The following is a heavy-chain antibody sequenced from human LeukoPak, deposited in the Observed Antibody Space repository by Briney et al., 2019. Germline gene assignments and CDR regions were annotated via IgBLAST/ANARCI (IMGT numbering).Heavy chain of an antibody. CDR2: IRYDGSNK. Sequence: GGSLRLSCAASGFTFSSYGMHWVRQAPGKGLEWVAFIRYDGSNKYYADSVKGRFTISRDKSKNTLYLQMNSLRAEDTAVYYCAKDLEGAAASFDYWGQGTLVTVSS. D-gene: IGHD6-13*01. CDR3: AKDLEGAAASFDY. CDR1: GFTFSSYG. J-gene: IGHJ4*02. V-gene: IGHV3-30*02.